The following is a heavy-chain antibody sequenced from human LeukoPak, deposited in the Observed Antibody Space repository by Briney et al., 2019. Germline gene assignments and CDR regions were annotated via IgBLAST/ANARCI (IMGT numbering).Heavy chain of an antibody. J-gene: IGHJ6*02. Sequence: SETLSLTCTVSGDSTRSSSYSWGWIRQPPGKGLEWIGSIYYSGSSFYSPSPQSRVTISVDTSKNHFSLKLSSVTAADTAVYYCARHYVSGNSLTYYGLDVWGQGTTVTVSS. CDR3: ARHYVSGNSLTYYGLDV. D-gene: IGHD3-10*01. V-gene: IGHV4-39*01. CDR1: GDSTRSSSYS. CDR2: IYYSGSS.